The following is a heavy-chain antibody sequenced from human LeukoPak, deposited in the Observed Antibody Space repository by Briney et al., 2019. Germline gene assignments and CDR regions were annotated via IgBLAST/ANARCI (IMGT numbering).Heavy chain of an antibody. V-gene: IGHV4-31*03. Sequence: SETLSLTCTVSGGSISSGGYYWSWLRQHPGKGLEWIGYIYYSGSTYYNPSLKSRVTISVDTSKNQFSLKLSSVTAADTAVYYCARGYDSRGSHFDYWGQGTLVTVSS. CDR2: IYYSGST. J-gene: IGHJ4*02. CDR3: ARGYDSRGSHFDY. D-gene: IGHD3-22*01. CDR1: GGSISSGGYY.